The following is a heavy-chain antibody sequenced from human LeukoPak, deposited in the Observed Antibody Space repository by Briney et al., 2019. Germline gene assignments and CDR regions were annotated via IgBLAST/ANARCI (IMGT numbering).Heavy chain of an antibody. D-gene: IGHD3-22*01. Sequence: GRSLRLSCAASGFTFSTYAMHWVRQAPGKGLEWVAVISYDGINKYYADSLKGRFTISRDNSKNTLYLQVNSLRPGDTAVYYCAKDFYDTSANGAFDIWGHGTMVTVSS. CDR3: AKDFYDTSANGAFDI. J-gene: IGHJ3*02. CDR2: ISYDGINK. CDR1: GFTFSTYA. V-gene: IGHV3-30*18.